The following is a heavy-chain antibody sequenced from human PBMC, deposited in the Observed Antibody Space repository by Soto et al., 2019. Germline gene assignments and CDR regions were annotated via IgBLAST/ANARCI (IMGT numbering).Heavy chain of an antibody. CDR2: IYTDGTT. CDR3: AREVRGGFTGIFDQ. V-gene: IGHV4-4*07. CDR1: GDSISDYFY. D-gene: IGHD2-15*01. J-gene: IGHJ4*02. Sequence: SETLSLTCTVSGDSISDYFYWSWIRQPAGKGLEWIGRIYTDGTTKYDPSLKSRVTLSLDKSKNQFSLRLSSVTAADTAVYYFAREVRGGFTGIFDQWGRGSRVTVSS.